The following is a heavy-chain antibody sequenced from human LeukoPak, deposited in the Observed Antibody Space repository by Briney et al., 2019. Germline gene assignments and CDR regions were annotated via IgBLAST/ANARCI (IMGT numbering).Heavy chain of an antibody. V-gene: IGHV4-59*01. D-gene: IGHD3-3*01. J-gene: IGHJ4*02. CDR3: ARSRVWSDYWGYFDY. Sequence: SETLSLTCTVSGGSIRSYYGSWVRQPPGKGLEWIGYIYHSGSTNYNPSLKSRVNLSVDMAKNQISLKMSSVTAADTAVYYCARSRVWSDYWGYFDYWGQGILVTVSS. CDR2: IYHSGST. CDR1: GGSIRSYY.